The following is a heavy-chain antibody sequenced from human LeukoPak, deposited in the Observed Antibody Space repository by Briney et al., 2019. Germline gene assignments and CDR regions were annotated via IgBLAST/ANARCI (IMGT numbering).Heavy chain of an antibody. CDR1: GGSISSGGYY. CDR2: IYYSGST. D-gene: IGHD6-19*01. V-gene: IGHV4-31*03. CDR3: ARGLAVAGYGDY. J-gene: IGHJ4*02. Sequence: SQTLSLTCTVSGGSISSGGYYWSWIRQHPGEGLEWIGYIYYSGSTYYNPSLKSRVTISVDTPKNQFSLKLSSVTAADTAVYYCARGLAVAGYGDYWGQGTLVTVSS.